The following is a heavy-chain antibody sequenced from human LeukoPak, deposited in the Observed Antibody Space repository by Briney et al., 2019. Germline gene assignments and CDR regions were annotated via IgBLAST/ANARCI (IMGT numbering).Heavy chain of an antibody. Sequence: GGSLRLSCAASGFTFSSYSMNWVRQAPGKGLEWVSSISSSSSYIYYADSVKGRFTISRDNAKNSLYLQMNSLRAEDTAVYYCARVGDYVWGSYRPIDYWGQGTLVTVSS. CDR3: ARVGDYVWGSYRPIDY. CDR2: ISSSSSYI. V-gene: IGHV3-21*01. CDR1: GFTFSSYS. J-gene: IGHJ4*02. D-gene: IGHD3-16*02.